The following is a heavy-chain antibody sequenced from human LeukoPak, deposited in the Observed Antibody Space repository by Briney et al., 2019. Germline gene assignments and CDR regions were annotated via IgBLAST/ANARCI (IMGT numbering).Heavy chain of an antibody. CDR3: ARAAVAVSVYFDY. J-gene: IGHJ4*02. Sequence: PSETLSLTCTVSGGSISSYYWSWIRQPPGKGLEWIGYIYYSGSTNYNPSLKSRVTISVDTSKNQFSLKLSSVTAADTAVYYCARAAVAVSVYFDYWGQGTLVTVSS. CDR2: IYYSGST. CDR1: GGSISSYY. D-gene: IGHD6-19*01. V-gene: IGHV4-59*01.